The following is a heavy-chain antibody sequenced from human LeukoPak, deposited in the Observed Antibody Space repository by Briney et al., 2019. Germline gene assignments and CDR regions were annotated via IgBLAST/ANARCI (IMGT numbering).Heavy chain of an antibody. CDR3: ARGILVGATTSSTRYFDY. D-gene: IGHD1-26*01. CDR2: ISGSSSYI. J-gene: IGHJ4*02. V-gene: IGHV3-21*01. CDR1: GFTFSSYS. Sequence: GGSLRLSCAASGFTFSSYSMNWVRQAPGKGLEWVSSISGSSSYIYYADSMKGRFTISRDNAKNSLYLQMNSLRVEDTAVYFCARGILVGATTSSTRYFDYWGQGTLVTVSS.